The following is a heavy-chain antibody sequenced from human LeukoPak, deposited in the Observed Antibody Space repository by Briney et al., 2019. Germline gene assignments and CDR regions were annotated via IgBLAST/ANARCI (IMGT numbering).Heavy chain of an antibody. CDR2: IYSGGST. J-gene: IGHJ4*02. Sequence: GGSLRPSCAASGFTVSSNYMSWVRQAPGKGLEWVSVIYSGGSTYYADSVKGRFTISRDNSKNTLYLQMNSLRAEDTAVYYCASTRAAAGTIEDYWGQGTLVTVSS. CDR1: GFTVSSNY. D-gene: IGHD6-13*01. CDR3: ASTRAAAGTIEDY. V-gene: IGHV3-66*01.